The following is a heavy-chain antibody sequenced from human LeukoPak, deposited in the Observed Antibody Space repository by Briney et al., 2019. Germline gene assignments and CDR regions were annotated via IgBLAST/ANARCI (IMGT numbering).Heavy chain of an antibody. CDR3: AKEMATMNAFDI. Sequence: PGGSLRLSCAASGFTFSSYSMNWVGQAPGKGLEWVSVIYSGGSTDYKDSVRDRFIISRDNSKNTLYLQMNSLRAEDTAVYYCAKEMATMNAFDIWGQGTMVTVSS. CDR1: GFTFSSYS. V-gene: IGHV3-66*01. CDR2: IYSGGST. J-gene: IGHJ3*02. D-gene: IGHD5-24*01.